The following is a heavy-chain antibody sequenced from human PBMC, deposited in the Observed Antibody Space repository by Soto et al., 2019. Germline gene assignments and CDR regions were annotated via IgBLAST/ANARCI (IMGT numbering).Heavy chain of an antibody. D-gene: IGHD6-6*01. J-gene: IGHJ2*01. CDR1: GFTFDDYA. V-gene: IGHV3-9*01. Sequence: EVQLVESGGGLVQPGRSLRLSCAASGFTFDDYAMHWVRQAPGKGLEWVSGISWNSGSIGYADSVKGRFTISRDNAKNSLYLQMNSLRAEDTALYYCAKGPNLVGYFDLWGRGTLVTVSS. CDR3: AKGPNLVGYFDL. CDR2: ISWNSGSI.